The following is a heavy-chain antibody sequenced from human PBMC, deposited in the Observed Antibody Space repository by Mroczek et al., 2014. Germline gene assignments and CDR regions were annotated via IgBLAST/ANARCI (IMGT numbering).Heavy chain of an antibody. V-gene: IGHV4-31*03. CDR1: GGSISSGGYY. J-gene: IGHJ5*02. Sequence: QVQLQESGPGLVKPSQTLSLTCTVSGGSISSGGYYWSWIRQHPGKGLEWIGYIYYSGSTYYNPSLKSRVTISVDTSKNQFSLKLSSVTAADTAVYYCARDREYYDSSGYYWRWFDPWGQGTLVTVSS. D-gene: IGHD3-22*01. CDR2: IYYSGST. CDR3: ARDREYYDSSGYYWRWFDP.